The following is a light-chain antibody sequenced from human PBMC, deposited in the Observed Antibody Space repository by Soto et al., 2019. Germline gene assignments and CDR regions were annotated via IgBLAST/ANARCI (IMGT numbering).Light chain of an antibody. J-gene: IGKJ1*01. V-gene: IGKV3-20*01. Sequence: EIVLTQSPGTLSLSPGERATLSCRTSQSVSSSFLVWYQQKPGQAPRLLIYGASNRATGIPDRFSGSGSGTDFTLTISRLEPEDFAVYYCQQCGSSLRTFGQGTKVDIK. CDR1: QSVSSSF. CDR3: QQCGSSLRT. CDR2: GAS.